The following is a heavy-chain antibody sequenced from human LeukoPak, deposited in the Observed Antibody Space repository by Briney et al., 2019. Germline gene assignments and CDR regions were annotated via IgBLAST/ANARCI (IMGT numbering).Heavy chain of an antibody. J-gene: IGHJ4*02. D-gene: IGHD3-22*01. CDR2: ISDGGSTT. CDR1: GFTFSSYW. Sequence: PGGSLRLSCAASGFTFSSYWMHWVCQAPGKGLVWVSRISDGGSTTTYADSVKGRFTISRDNAQNTLYLQMNGLRAEDTAVYYCSRSAYYDGSGNYYDYWGQGTLVTVSS. CDR3: SRSAYYDGSGNYYDY. V-gene: IGHV3-74*01.